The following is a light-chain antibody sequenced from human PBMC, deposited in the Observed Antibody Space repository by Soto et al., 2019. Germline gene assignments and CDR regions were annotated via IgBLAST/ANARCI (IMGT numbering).Light chain of an antibody. Sequence: QSALTQPASVSGSPGQSITISCTGTSSDVGGYNYVSWYQQFPGKAPKLIIYEVSNRPSGVSNRFSGSKSGNTASLAISGLRAEDEADFYCSSYTSSSSVVFGGGTKLTVL. CDR3: SSYTSSSSVV. V-gene: IGLV2-14*01. J-gene: IGLJ3*02. CDR1: SSDVGGYNY. CDR2: EVS.